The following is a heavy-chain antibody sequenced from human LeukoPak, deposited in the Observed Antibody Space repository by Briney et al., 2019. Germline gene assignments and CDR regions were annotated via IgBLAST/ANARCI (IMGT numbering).Heavy chain of an antibody. CDR3: ARDPVAGTVDY. CDR1: GFTFSDYY. J-gene: IGHJ4*02. CDR2: ISSSGSTI. D-gene: IGHD6-19*01. Sequence: GGSLRLSCAAPGFTFSDYYMSWIRQAPGKGLEWVSYISSSGSTIYYADSVKGRFTISRDNAKNSLYLQMNSLRAEDTAVYYCARDPVAGTVDYWGQGTLVTVSS. V-gene: IGHV3-11*01.